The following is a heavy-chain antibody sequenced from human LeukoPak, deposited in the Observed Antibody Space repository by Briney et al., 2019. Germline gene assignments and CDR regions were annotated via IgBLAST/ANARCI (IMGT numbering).Heavy chain of an antibody. CDR1: GGSISGNF. Sequence: SETLSLTCTVSGGSISGNFWSWIRQPPGKGPKWIGYISYIGSTTYNPSLESRVTISLDTSKNQFSLQLSSVTAADTAFYYCAGVGSAFSYGSSFRRYYYMDVWGKGTSVTVSS. V-gene: IGHV4-59*01. D-gene: IGHD5-18*01. J-gene: IGHJ6*03. CDR3: AGVGSAFSYGSSFRRYYYMDV. CDR2: ISYIGST.